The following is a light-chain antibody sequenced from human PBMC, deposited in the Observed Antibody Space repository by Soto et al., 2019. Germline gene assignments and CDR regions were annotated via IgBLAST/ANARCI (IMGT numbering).Light chain of an antibody. Sequence: QSALTQPRSVSGSPGQSVTISCTGTSSDVGGYNYVSWYQQHPGKAPKLIIYDVTKWPSGVPDRFSGSKSGNTASLTISGLQAEDEADYYCSSSAGRYTLVFGGGTKLTVL. J-gene: IGLJ2*01. CDR2: DVT. V-gene: IGLV2-11*01. CDR1: SSDVGGYNY. CDR3: SSSAGRYTLV.